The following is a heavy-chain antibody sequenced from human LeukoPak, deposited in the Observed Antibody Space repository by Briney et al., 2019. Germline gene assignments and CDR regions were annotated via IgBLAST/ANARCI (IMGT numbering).Heavy chain of an antibody. D-gene: IGHD6-13*01. J-gene: IGHJ4*02. CDR3: ARDRSRGIAAVALDY. V-gene: IGHV1-18*01. CDR1: GYTFTSYG. CDR2: ISAYNGNT. Sequence: ASVKVSCKASGYTFTSYGISWVRQAPGQGLEWMGWISAYNGNTNYAQKLQGRVTMTTDTSTSTAYMELRSLRSDDTAVYYCARDRSRGIAAVALDYWGQGTLVTVSS.